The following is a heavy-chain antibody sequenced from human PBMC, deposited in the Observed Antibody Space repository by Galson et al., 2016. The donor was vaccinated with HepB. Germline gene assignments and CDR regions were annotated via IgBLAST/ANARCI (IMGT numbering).Heavy chain of an antibody. CDR1: GFSLTTSGMC. J-gene: IGHJ1*01. D-gene: IGHD3-10*01. Sequence: PALVKPTQTLTLTCTFSGFSLTTSGMCVSWIRQPPGKALEWLARIDWNDGKDYNTSLKTRLSISGDTSKNQVVLTMTNMDPVDTATYYCARVYGRSPPYWGQGTLVTVSS. CDR2: IDWNDGK. CDR3: ARVYGRSPPY. V-gene: IGHV2-70*11.